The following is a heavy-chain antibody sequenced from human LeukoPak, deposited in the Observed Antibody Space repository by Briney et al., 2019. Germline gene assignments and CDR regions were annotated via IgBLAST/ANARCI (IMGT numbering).Heavy chain of an antibody. Sequence: GASVKVSCKASGYTFTGYYMHWVRQAPGQGLEWMGWINPNSGGTNYVQKFQGRVTMTRDTSISTAYMELSRLRSDDTAVYYCARDHRYSGYDCPLGYWGQGTLVTVSS. CDR1: GYTFTGYY. J-gene: IGHJ4*02. V-gene: IGHV1-2*02. D-gene: IGHD5-12*01. CDR2: INPNSGGT. CDR3: ARDHRYSGYDCPLGY.